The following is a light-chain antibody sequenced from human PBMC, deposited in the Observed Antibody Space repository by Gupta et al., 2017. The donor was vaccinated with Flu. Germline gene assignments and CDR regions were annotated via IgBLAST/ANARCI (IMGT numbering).Light chain of an antibody. Sequence: GQTAKITGAGEAVPKQYVSWYQQKPGQAPVNLIYKDSERPSGIPERFSGSTSGAVVALTSSGVQAEDEADYYCQSTDTSANSVIFGGGTKLTVL. CDR3: QSTDTSANSVI. J-gene: IGLJ2*01. CDR2: KDS. V-gene: IGLV3-25*03. CDR1: AVPKQY.